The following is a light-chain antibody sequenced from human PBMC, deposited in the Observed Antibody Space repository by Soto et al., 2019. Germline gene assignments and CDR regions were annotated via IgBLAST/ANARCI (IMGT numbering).Light chain of an antibody. CDR1: SGHSNYI. J-gene: IGLJ3*02. Sequence: QSVLTQSSSASASVGSSVKLTCTLSSGHSNYIIAWHHQQPGKAPRYLMKLEGSGTYNKGSGVPDRFSGSSSGADRYLTISNLQFEDEADYYCETWDSNTRVFGGGTKLTVL. CDR2: LEGSGTY. CDR3: ETWDSNTRV. V-gene: IGLV4-60*02.